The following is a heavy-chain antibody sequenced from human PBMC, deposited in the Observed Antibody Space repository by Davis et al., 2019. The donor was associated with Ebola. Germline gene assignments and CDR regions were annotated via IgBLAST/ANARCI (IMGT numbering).Heavy chain of an antibody. CDR1: GFTFSDYG. Sequence: PGGSLRLSCEASGFTFSDYGIHWVRQVPGKGLEWVAVISYDGSLKYYVDSVNGRFISSRDNSRNMVYLHINSLRPEDTALYFCVKETDARSSGSYDHWGQGILVTVSS. J-gene: IGHJ1*01. CDR3: VKETDARSSGSYDH. CDR2: ISYDGSLK. D-gene: IGHD3-10*01. V-gene: IGHV3-30*18.